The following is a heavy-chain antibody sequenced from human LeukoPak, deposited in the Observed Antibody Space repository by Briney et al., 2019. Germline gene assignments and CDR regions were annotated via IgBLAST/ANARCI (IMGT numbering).Heavy chain of an antibody. D-gene: IGHD3-22*01. CDR3: ARSYYDTSGYQLDS. CDR2: INPSGGAT. V-gene: IGHV1-46*01. CDR1: GYTFTRYY. Sequence: GASVKVSCKASGYTFTRYYIHWVRQAPGQGLEWMGGINPSGGATSFAQNFQGRITMTRATSTSTVYMELRSPSSGDTAVYYCARSYYDTSGYQLDSWGQGTLVTVSS. J-gene: IGHJ4*02.